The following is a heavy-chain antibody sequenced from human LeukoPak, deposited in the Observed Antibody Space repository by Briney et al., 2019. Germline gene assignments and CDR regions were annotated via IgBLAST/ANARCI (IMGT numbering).Heavy chain of an antibody. CDR1: GYTFSGYY. CDR2: INPNSGGT. J-gene: IGHJ4*02. CDR3: ARGMFTMVRGVINDY. D-gene: IGHD3-10*01. V-gene: IGHV1-2*02. Sequence: GASVKVSCKASGYTFSGYYIHWVRQAPGPGLEWMGWINPNSGGTNYAQKFQGRVTMTRDTSISTAYMELSSLRSEDTAVYYCARGMFTMVRGVINDYWGQGTLVTVSS.